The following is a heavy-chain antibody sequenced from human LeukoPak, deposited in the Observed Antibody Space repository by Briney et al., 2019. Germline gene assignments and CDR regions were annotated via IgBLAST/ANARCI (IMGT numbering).Heavy chain of an antibody. CDR2: INPNRDGT. CDR3: ATSYGYGDYGGFDY. V-gene: IGHV1-2*06. D-gene: IGHD4-17*01. Sequence: ASARDSSKASGDTSTGYYMHWVRQGPGQRVERMRRINPNRDGTNSAQKFQGTDTMTRDTIISTAYMGLRRPRAADTPLYFCATSYGYGDYGGFDYWGQGTLVTVSS. CDR1: GDTSTGYY. J-gene: IGHJ4*02.